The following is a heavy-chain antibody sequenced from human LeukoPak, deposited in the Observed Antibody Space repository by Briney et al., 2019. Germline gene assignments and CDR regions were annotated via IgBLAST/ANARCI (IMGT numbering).Heavy chain of an antibody. Sequence: GGSLRLSCAASGFTFSSYRMNWGRQAPGKGLEWVSSISSSSSYIYYADSVKGRFTISRDNAKNSLYLQMNSLRAEDTAVYYCARDSQSVDTFRYWGQGTLVTVSS. CDR1: GFTFSSYR. V-gene: IGHV3-21*01. D-gene: IGHD5-18*01. CDR3: ARDSQSVDTFRY. CDR2: ISSSSSYI. J-gene: IGHJ4*02.